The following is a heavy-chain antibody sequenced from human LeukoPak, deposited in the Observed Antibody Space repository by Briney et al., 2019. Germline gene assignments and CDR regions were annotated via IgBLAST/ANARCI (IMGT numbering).Heavy chain of an antibody. CDR3: ARSLWLGSFYFDY. CDR2: INHSGST. Sequence: SETLSLTCAVYGGSFSGYYWSWIRQPPGKGLEWIGEINHSGSTNYNPSLKSRITISVDTSKNQFSLKLSSVTAADTAVYYCARSLWLGSFYFDYWGQGTLVTVSS. J-gene: IGHJ4*02. D-gene: IGHD3-10*01. V-gene: IGHV4-34*01. CDR1: GGSFSGYY.